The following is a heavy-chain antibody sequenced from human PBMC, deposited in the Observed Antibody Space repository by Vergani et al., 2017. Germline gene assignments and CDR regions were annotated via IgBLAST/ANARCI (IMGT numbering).Heavy chain of an antibody. CDR1: GFTFSSYA. CDR2: TRNKANRNTT. Sequence: EVQLLESGGGLVQPGGSLRLSCAASGFTFSSYAMSWVRQAPGKGLEWVGRTRNKANRNTTEYAASVKGRFTIASDDSKNSLYLLMNSLKTEDTAVYCCARPQNNDWGSGFDYWGQGALVTVSS. V-gene: IGHV3-72*01. CDR3: ARPQNNDWGSGFDY. D-gene: IGHD3-9*01. J-gene: IGHJ4*02.